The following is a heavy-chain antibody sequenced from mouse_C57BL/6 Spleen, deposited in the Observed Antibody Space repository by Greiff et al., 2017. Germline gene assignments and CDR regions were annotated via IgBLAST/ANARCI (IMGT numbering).Heavy chain of an antibody. J-gene: IGHJ4*01. V-gene: IGHV1-81*01. CDR2: IYPRSGNT. CDR1: GYTFTSYG. CDR3: AYGYDGGLAMDY. D-gene: IGHD2-2*01. Sequence: QVQLKQSGAELARPGASVKLSCKASGYTFTSYGISWVKQRPGQGLEWIGEIYPRSGNTYYNEKFKGKATLTADKSSSTAYMELRSLTSEDSAVYFCAYGYDGGLAMDYWGQGTSVTVSS.